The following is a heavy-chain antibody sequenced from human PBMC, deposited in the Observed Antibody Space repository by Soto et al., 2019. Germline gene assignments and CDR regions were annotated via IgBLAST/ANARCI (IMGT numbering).Heavy chain of an antibody. CDR1: GGSFSGYY. D-gene: IGHD6-13*01. V-gene: IGHV4-34*01. CDR2: INHSGST. Sequence: SETLSLTCAVYGGSFSGYYWSWIRQPPGKGLEWIGEINHSGSTNYNPSLKSRVTISVDTSKNQFSLKLSSVTAADTAVYYCARGLFWSALAAAGFTYFDYWGQGTLVTVSS. CDR3: ARGLFWSALAAAGFTYFDY. J-gene: IGHJ4*02.